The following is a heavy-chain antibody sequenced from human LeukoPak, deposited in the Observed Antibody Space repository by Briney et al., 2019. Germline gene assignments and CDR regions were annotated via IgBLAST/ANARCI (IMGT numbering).Heavy chain of an antibody. CDR1: GDSISSGAYY. J-gene: IGHJ3*02. Sequence: SQTLSLTCTVSGDSISSGAYYWSWIRQHPGKGLEWIGYISYSGNTYYNPSLRSRLTMSVDTSKNQFSLELSSVTAADTAMYYCARDEREGAFDIWGQVTMVTVSS. CDR2: ISYSGNT. D-gene: IGHD5-24*01. CDR3: ARDEREGAFDI. V-gene: IGHV4-31*03.